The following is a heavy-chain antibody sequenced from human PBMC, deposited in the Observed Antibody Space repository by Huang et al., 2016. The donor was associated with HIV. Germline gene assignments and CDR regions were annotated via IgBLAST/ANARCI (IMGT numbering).Heavy chain of an antibody. D-gene: IGHD3-3*01. J-gene: IGHJ4*02. CDR2: IRSKASGGKT. CDR1: GFTFGDYA. V-gene: IGHV3-49*05. CDR3: TRENYDFWSGYYKYYFDY. Sequence: EVQLVESGGGLVKRGRSLRLSCKASGFTFGDYAMSWFRQGPGMGLEWVGFIRSKASGGKTEYAASVKGRFTISRDDSKSIAYLQMNSLKIEDTAVYYCTRENYDFWSGYYKYYFDYWGQGTLVTVSS.